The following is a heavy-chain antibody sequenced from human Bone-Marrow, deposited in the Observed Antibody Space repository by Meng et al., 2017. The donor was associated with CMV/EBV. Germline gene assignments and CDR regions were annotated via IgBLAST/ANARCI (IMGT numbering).Heavy chain of an antibody. V-gene: IGHV4-39*07. CDR2: IYYSGST. Sequence: SETLSLTCPVSGDSISGSTFYWGWIRQPPGKGLEWIGSIYYSGSTYYNPSLKSRVTISVDTSKNQFSLNLSSATAADTAVYYCARGRGYDLYYGMDVWGQGTTVTVSS. D-gene: IGHD5-12*01. J-gene: IGHJ6*02. CDR1: GDSISGSTFY. CDR3: ARGRGYDLYYGMDV.